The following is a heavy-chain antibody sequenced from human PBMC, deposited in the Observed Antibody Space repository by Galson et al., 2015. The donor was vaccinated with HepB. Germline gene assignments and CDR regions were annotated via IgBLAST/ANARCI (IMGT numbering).Heavy chain of an antibody. CDR2: ISYDGSNK. V-gene: IGHV3-30*18. J-gene: IGHJ6*03. D-gene: IGHD1-20*01. Sequence: SLRLSCAASGFTFSSYGMHWVRQAPGKGLEWVAAISYDGSNKYYADSVKGRFTISRDNSKNTLDLQMNSLRAEDTAVYYCAKDSPDNWNDLVGYMDVWGKGTPGTVYS. CDR1: GFTFSSYG. CDR3: AKDSPDNWNDLVGYMDV.